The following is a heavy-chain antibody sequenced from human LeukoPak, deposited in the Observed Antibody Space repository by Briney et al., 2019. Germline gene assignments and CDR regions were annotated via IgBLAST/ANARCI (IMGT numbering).Heavy chain of an antibody. D-gene: IGHD3-3*01. V-gene: IGHV4-34*01. Sequence: SETLSLTCAVYGGSFSGYYWSWIRQPPGKGLEWIGEINHSGSTNYNPSLKSRVTISVDTSKNQFSLKLSSVTAADTAVYYCAREYYDFWSGYQYYFDYWGQGTLVTVSS. CDR3: AREYYDFWSGYQYYFDY. J-gene: IGHJ4*02. CDR2: INHSGST. CDR1: GGSFSGYY.